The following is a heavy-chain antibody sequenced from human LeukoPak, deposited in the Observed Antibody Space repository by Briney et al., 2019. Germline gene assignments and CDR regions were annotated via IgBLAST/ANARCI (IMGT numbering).Heavy chain of an antibody. Sequence: PSETLSLTCTVSGGSINSNNYYWGWIRQPPGKGLEWIGSIYSSGSAYYNPSLKSRVTISVDRSKNQFSLKLSSVTAADTAVYYCARDSSGPNYYFDYWGQGTLVTVSS. CDR3: ARDSSGPNYYFDY. J-gene: IGHJ4*02. V-gene: IGHV4-39*07. CDR2: IYSSGSA. CDR1: GGSINSNNYY. D-gene: IGHD3-22*01.